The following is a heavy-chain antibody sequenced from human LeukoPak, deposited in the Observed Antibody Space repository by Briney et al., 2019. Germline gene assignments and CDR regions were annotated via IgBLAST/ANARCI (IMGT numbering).Heavy chain of an antibody. Sequence: PSETLSLTCAVYGGSFSGYYWSWIRQPPGKGLEWIGEINHSGSTNYNPSLKSRVTISLDTSKNQFSLKLSSVTAADTAVYYCARLIQYCSSTSCYILYFDYWGQGTLVTVSS. CDR2: INHSGST. V-gene: IGHV4-34*01. CDR1: GGSFSGYY. J-gene: IGHJ4*02. CDR3: ARLIQYCSSTSCYILYFDY. D-gene: IGHD2-2*02.